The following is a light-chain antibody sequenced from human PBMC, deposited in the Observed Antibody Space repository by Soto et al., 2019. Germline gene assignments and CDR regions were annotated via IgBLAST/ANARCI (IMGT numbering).Light chain of an antibody. CDR3: QQRSNWPLT. CDR1: HIVSSY. J-gene: IGKJ4*01. V-gene: IGKV3-11*01. CDR2: DAS. Sequence: EIVLTQSPATLSLSPGERATLSCRASHIVSSYLAWYQQKPGQAPRLLIYDASNRATGIPARFSGSVSGTDFTLTISSLEPEDFAVYYCQQRSNWPLTFGGGTKVEIK.